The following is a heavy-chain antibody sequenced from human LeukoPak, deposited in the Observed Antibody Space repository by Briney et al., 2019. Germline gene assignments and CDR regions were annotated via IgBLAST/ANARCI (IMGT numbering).Heavy chain of an antibody. J-gene: IGHJ4*02. Sequence: SETLSLTCTVSGGSISSGSYYWSWIRQPAGKGLEWIGRIYTSGSTNYNPSLKSRVTISVDTSKNQFSLKLSSVTAADTAVYYCTRGVKRGITLYYFDYWGQGTLVTVSS. CDR3: TRGVKRGITLYYFDY. CDR2: IYTSGST. V-gene: IGHV4-61*02. D-gene: IGHD1-14*01. CDR1: GGSISSGSYY.